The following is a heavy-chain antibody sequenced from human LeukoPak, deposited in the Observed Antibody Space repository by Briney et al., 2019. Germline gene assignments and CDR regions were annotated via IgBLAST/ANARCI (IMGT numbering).Heavy chain of an antibody. CDR2: ISSSSSYI. CDR3: ARAWRWGSYPDY. Sequence: GGSLRLSCAASGFTFSSYSMNWVRQAPGKGLEWVSSISSSSSYIYYADSVKGRFTISRDNAKNSLYLQMNSLRAEDTAVYYCARAWRWGSYPDYWGQGTLVTVSS. CDR1: GFTFSSYS. D-gene: IGHD1-26*01. J-gene: IGHJ4*02. V-gene: IGHV3-21*01.